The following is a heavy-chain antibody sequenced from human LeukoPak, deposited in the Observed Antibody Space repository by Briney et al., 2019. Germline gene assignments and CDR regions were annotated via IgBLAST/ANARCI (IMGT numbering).Heavy chain of an antibody. D-gene: IGHD3-10*01. V-gene: IGHV1-46*01. CDR1: GYTFTSYY. CDR3: ARVGYYGSGTQEWYYYYYMDV. CDR2: INPSGGST. Sequence: ASVKVSCKASGYTFTSYYMHWVRQAPGQGLEWMGIINPSGGSTSYAQKFQGRVTMTRDMSTSTVYMELSSLRSDDTAVYYCARVGYYGSGTQEWYYYYYMDVWGKGTTVTISS. J-gene: IGHJ6*03.